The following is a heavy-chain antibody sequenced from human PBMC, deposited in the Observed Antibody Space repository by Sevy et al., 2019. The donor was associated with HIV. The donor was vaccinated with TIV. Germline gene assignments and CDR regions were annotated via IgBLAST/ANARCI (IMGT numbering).Heavy chain of an antibody. V-gene: IGHV3-15*07. J-gene: IGHJ4*02. D-gene: IGHD5-18*01. CDR1: GFTFSNAW. Sequence: GGSLRISCAASGFTFSNAWMNWVRQAPGKGLEWVGRIKSKTDGGTTDYAAPVKGRFTISRDDSKNTLYLQMNSLKTEDTAAYYCTTDGGGYNYGYSFDYRGQGTLVTVSS. CDR3: TTDGGGYNYGYSFDY. CDR2: IKSKTDGGTT.